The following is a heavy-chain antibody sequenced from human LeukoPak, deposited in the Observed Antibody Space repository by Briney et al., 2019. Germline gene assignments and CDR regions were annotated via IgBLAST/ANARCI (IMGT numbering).Heavy chain of an antibody. V-gene: IGHV3-30*03. CDR3: AREGHTSGFCGSFDI. J-gene: IGHJ3*02. Sequence: GGSLRLSCAGSGFTFNSYVMHWVRQAPGKGLEWVAGMSFDGSQYYVESVKGRFTISRDNSGNTVYLHMTSLRPEDTAVYFCAREGHTSGFCGSFDIWGQGTTVTISS. CDR1: GFTFNSYV. CDR2: MSFDGSQ. D-gene: IGHD5-12*01.